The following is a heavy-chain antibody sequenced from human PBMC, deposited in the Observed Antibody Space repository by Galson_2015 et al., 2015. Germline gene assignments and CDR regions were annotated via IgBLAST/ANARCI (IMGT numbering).Heavy chain of an antibody. D-gene: IGHD4-17*01. V-gene: IGHV3-30*18. CDR1: GFTFSSYG. CDR3: AKDYGDSFIFDY. J-gene: IGHJ4*02. CDR2: ISYDGSNK. Sequence: SLRLSCAASGFTFSSYGMHWVRQAPGKGLEWVAVISYDGSNKYYADSVKGRFTISRDNSKNTLYLQMNSLRAEDTAVYYCAKDYGDSFIFDYWGQGTLVTVSS.